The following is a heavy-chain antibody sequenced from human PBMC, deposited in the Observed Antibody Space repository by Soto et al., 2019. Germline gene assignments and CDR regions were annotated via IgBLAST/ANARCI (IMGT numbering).Heavy chain of an antibody. V-gene: IGHV3-53*01. J-gene: IGHJ6*02. CDR1: GFTVSSNY. CDR3: ASQTGTTSYYYYGMDV. CDR2: IYSGGST. D-gene: IGHD1-1*01. Sequence: EVQLVESGGGLIQPGGSLRLSCAASGFTVSSNYMSWVRQAPGEGLEWVSVIYSGGSTYYADSVKGRFTISRDNSKNTLYLQMNSLRAEDTAVYYCASQTGTTSYYYYGMDVWGQGTTVTVSS.